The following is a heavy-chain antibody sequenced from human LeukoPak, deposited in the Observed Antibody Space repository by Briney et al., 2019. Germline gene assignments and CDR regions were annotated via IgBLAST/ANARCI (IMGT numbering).Heavy chain of an antibody. D-gene: IGHD3-22*01. J-gene: IGHJ3*02. CDR3: ARNLRMIGQDAFDI. CDR1: GGSISTNY. CDR2: IFYSGST. Sequence: SETLSLTCTVSGGSISTNYWSWIRQPPGKGLEWIGYIFYSGSTNYNPSLKSRVTISVDNSNNQFSLKLTSVTAADTAVYYCARNLRMIGQDAFDIWGQGTMVTVSS. V-gene: IGHV4-59*01.